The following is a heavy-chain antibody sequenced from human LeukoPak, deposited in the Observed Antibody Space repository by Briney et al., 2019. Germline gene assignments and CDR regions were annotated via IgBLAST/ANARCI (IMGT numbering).Heavy chain of an antibody. Sequence: PGGSLRLSCAASGVTFRGYAMSGGCEGPGKGVGRGSGISGSGEIRYYAESVKGRFTISRDNSNNTLYLQMNSLRAEDTAVYYCAHAQTGEYYFDYWGQGSLVTVSS. J-gene: IGHJ4*02. CDR2: ISGSGEIR. V-gene: IGHV3-23*01. CDR3: AHAQTGEYYFDY. CDR1: GVTFRGYA. D-gene: IGHD7-27*01.